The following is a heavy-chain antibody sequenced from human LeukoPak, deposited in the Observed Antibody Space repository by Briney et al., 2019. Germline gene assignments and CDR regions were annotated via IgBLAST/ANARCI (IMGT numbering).Heavy chain of an antibody. D-gene: IGHD2-2*01. CDR2: IYHSGST. CDR3: AEVGGI. J-gene: IGHJ4*02. Sequence: SETLSLTCAVSGGSISSSNWWSWVRQPPGKGLEWIGSIYHSGSTYYNPSLKSRVTISVDTSKNQFSLKLSSVTAADTAVYYCAEVGGIWGQGTLVTVSS. CDR1: GGSISSSNW. V-gene: IGHV4-4*02.